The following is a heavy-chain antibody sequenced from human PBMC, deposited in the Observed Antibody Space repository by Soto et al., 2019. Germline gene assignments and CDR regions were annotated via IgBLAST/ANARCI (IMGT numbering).Heavy chain of an antibody. Sequence: PGESLKISCRGFGYSFTSYWIGWVRQMPGKGLEWMGIIYPGDSDTRYSPSFQGQVTISADKSINTAYLQWSSLKASDTAMYYCATRPLAAAGRYSYFDYWGQGTLVTVSS. CDR1: GYSFTSYW. CDR3: ATRPLAAAGRYSYFDY. V-gene: IGHV5-51*01. CDR2: IYPGDSDT. D-gene: IGHD6-13*01. J-gene: IGHJ4*02.